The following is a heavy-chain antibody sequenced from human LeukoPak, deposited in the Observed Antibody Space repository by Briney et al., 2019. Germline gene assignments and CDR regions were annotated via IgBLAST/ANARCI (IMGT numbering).Heavy chain of an antibody. D-gene: IGHD3-10*01. CDR3: ARVRYDYYGMDV. CDR1: GLTFSSYW. CDR2: INGDGSST. J-gene: IGHJ6*02. V-gene: IGHV3-74*01. Sequence: PGGSLRLSRAASGLTFSSYWMHWVRQGPGKGLLWVSRINGDGSSTSYADSVEGRFTISRDNAKNTLYLQMNSLRAEDTAVYYCARVRYDYYGMDVWGQGTTVTVSS.